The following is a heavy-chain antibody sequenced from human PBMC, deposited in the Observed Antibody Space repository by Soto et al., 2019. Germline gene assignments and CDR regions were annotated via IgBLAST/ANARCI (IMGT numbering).Heavy chain of an antibody. Sequence: EVQLVESGGGLVKPGGSLRLSCAASGFTFSSYSMNWVRQAPGMGLEWVSSISSSSSYIYYADSVKGRFTISRDNAKNSLYLQMNSLRAEDTAVHYCAREGVDDFWSGYHTQNYYYGMDVWGQGTTVTVSS. J-gene: IGHJ6*02. V-gene: IGHV3-21*01. CDR1: GFTFSSYS. CDR2: ISSSSSYI. D-gene: IGHD3-3*01. CDR3: AREGVDDFWSGYHTQNYYYGMDV.